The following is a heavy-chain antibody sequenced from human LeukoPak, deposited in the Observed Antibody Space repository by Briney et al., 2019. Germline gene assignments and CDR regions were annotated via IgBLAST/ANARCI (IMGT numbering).Heavy chain of an antibody. D-gene: IGHD6-25*01. CDR1: GGSISSGGYS. J-gene: IGHJ3*02. CDR3: ARGVKGSQRAFDI. V-gene: IGHV4-30-2*01. Sequence: SETLSLTCAGSGGSISSGGYSWSWIRQPPGKGLEWIGYIYHSGSTYYNPSLKSRVTISVDRSKNQFSLKLSSVTAADTAVYYCARGVKGSQRAFDIWGQGTMVTVSS. CDR2: IYHSGST.